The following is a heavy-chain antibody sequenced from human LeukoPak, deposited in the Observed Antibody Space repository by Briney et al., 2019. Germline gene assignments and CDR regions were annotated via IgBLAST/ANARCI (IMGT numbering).Heavy chain of an antibody. CDR3: ARDSAYYDILTGFLILPSDAFDI. Sequence: GASVKVSCKASGYTFTSYYMHWVRQAPGQGLEWMGIINPSGGSTNYAQKLQGRVTMTTDTSTSTAYMELRSLRFDDTAVYYCARDSAYYDILTGFLILPSDAFDIWGQGTMVTVSS. V-gene: IGHV1-46*01. CDR2: INPSGGST. D-gene: IGHD3-9*01. J-gene: IGHJ3*02. CDR1: GYTFTSYY.